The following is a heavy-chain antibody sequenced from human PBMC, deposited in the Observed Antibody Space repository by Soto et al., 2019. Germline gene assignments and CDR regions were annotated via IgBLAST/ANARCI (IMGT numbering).Heavy chain of an antibody. CDR3: AKDRYCSGGSCDSVRFDP. CDR1: GFTFSNYV. CDR2: IGSRGTT. J-gene: IGHJ5*02. V-gene: IGHV3-23*01. Sequence: GGSLRLSCAASGFTFSNYVMNWVRQAPGKGLEWVSVIGSRGTTYYADSVKGRFTISRDNSKNTLYLQMNSLRAEDTAIYYCAKDRYCSGGSCDSVRFDPWGQGTLVTVSS. D-gene: IGHD2-15*01.